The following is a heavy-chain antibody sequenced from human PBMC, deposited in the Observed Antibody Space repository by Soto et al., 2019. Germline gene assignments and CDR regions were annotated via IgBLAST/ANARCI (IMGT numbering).Heavy chain of an antibody. CDR1: GYTFTSYA. D-gene: IGHD2-2*01. Sequence: ASVKVSCKASGYTFTSYAMHWVRQAPGQRLEWMGWINPNSGGTNYAQKFQGWVTMTRDTSISTAYMELSRLRSDDTAVYYCARDPSSTIPLTYYYYYGMDVWGQGTTVTVSS. J-gene: IGHJ6*02. CDR3: ARDPSSTIPLTYYYYYGMDV. V-gene: IGHV1-2*04. CDR2: INPNSGGT.